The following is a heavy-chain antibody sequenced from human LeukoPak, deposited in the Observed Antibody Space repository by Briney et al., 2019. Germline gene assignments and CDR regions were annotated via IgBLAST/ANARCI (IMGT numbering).Heavy chain of an antibody. CDR3: ARGRYYDILTGYLYYFDY. D-gene: IGHD3-9*01. V-gene: IGHV1-8*01. CDR2: MNPNSGNT. Sequence: ASVKVSCKASGYTFTSYDINWVRQATGRGLEWMGWMNPNSGNTGYAQKFQGRVTMTRNTSISTAYMELSSLRSEDTAVYYCARGRYYDILTGYLYYFDYWGQGTLVTVSS. CDR1: GYTFTSYD. J-gene: IGHJ4*02.